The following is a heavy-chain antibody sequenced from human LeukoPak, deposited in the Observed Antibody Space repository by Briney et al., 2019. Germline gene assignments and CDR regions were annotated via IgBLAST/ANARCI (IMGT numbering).Heavy chain of an antibody. J-gene: IGHJ4*02. CDR3: ARRPAARLTFDY. D-gene: IGHD2-2*01. V-gene: IGHV4-59*01. CDR1: GGSINNYF. CDR2: IYNSGST. Sequence: SETLSLTCSVSGGSINNYFWSWLRQPPGKGLEWIGYIYNSGSTNYNPSLKSRVTMSLDTSKNQFSLKLSSVTAADTAMYYCARRPAARLTFDYWGQGTLVTVSS.